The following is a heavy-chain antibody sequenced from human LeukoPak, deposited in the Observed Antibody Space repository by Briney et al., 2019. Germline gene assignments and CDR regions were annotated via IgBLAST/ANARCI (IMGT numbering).Heavy chain of an antibody. CDR3: ASDGYCSSTSCYDAFDI. CDR1: GGSISSYY. D-gene: IGHD2-2*03. CDR2: IYYSGST. J-gene: IGHJ3*02. V-gene: IGHV4-59*01. Sequence: PSETLSLTCTVSGGSISSYYWSWIRQPPGKGLEWIGYIYYSGSTNYNPSLKSRVTISVDTSKNQFSLKLSSVTAADTAVYYCASDGYCSSTSCYDAFDIWGQGTMVTVST.